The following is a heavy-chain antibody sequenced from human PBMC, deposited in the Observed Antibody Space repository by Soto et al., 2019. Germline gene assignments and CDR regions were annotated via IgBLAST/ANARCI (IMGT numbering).Heavy chain of an antibody. CDR1: GFTFSNAW. CDR2: IKSKTDGGTT. V-gene: IGHV3-15*01. Sequence: GGSLRLSCAASGFTFSNAWMSWVRQAPGKGLEWVGRIKSKTDGGTTDYAAPVKGRFTISRDDSKNTLYLQMNSLKTEDTAVYYCGYYDILTGYYNYYMDVWGKGTTVTVSS. J-gene: IGHJ6*03. D-gene: IGHD3-9*01. CDR3: GYYDILTGYYNYYMDV.